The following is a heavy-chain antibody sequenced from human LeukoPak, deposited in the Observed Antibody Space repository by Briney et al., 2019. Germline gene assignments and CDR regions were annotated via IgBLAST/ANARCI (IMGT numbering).Heavy chain of an antibody. CDR3: ARDRRVRGFDP. V-gene: IGHV3-74*01. J-gene: IGHJ5*02. CDR1: GFTFSTYW. Sequence: GGSLRLSCAASGFTFSTYWMHWVRQAPGKGLVWVSLTSSDGSNTIYADSVKGRFTISRDNAKNTLYLQMSSLRADDTAVYYCARDRRVRGFDPWGQGTLVTVSS. CDR2: TSSDGSNT.